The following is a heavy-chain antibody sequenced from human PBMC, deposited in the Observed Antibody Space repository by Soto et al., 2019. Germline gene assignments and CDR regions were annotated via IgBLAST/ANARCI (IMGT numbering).Heavy chain of an antibody. CDR3: AKNMAGPADWFDP. CDR1: GFTFKDFA. V-gene: IGHV3-23*01. J-gene: IGHJ5*02. D-gene: IGHD6-19*01. CDR2: ISYTNINT. Sequence: EVQLLESGGGLIQPGGSLSLSCAASGFTFKDFAMTWVRQAPGKGLEWVSTISYTNINTYYADSVRGRFSISRDNSKKMLYLQMNSLRAEDTAIYYCAKNMAGPADWFDPWGQGTLVTVSS.